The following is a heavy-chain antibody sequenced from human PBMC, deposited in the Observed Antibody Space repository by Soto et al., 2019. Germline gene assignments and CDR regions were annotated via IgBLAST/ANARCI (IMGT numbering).Heavy chain of an antibody. CDR2: IIPIFGTA. Sequence: SVKVSCKASGGTFSSYAISWVRQSPGQGLEWMGEIIPIFGTASYAQKFQGRVTITADESTSTAYMELSSLRSEDTAVYYCARDQRGSGGFYGGFSLTFDYWGQGTLVTVSS. D-gene: IGHD1-26*01. J-gene: IGHJ4*02. V-gene: IGHV1-69*13. CDR3: ARDQRGSGGFYGGFSLTFDY. CDR1: GGTFSSYA.